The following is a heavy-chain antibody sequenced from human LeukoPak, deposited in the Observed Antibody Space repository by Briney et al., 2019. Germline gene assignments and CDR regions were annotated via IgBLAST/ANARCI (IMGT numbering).Heavy chain of an antibody. CDR2: ITGNGGTT. D-gene: IGHD5-12*01. J-gene: IGHJ6*03. CDR1: GFTFSNYG. CDR3: AKDTVKVTTIRRVPHYMDV. V-gene: IGHV3-23*01. Sequence: GGSLRLSCAASGFTFSNYGMNWVRQAPGKGLEWVSGITGNGGTTYYADSVKGRFTSSRDNSKNTLYLQMNSLRAEDTAVYYCAKDTVKVTTIRRVPHYMDVWGKGTTVTISS.